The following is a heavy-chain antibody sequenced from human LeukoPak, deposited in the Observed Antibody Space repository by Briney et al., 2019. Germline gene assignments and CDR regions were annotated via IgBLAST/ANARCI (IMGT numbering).Heavy chain of an antibody. CDR1: GGSISSSSYY. J-gene: IGHJ2*01. CDR2: TYYSGST. CDR3: ARPAAATLTYWYFDL. Sequence: SSETLSLTCTVSGGSISSSSYYWGWIRQPPGKGLEWIGGTYYSGSTYYNPSLKSRVTISVDTSKNQFSLKLSSVTAADTAVYYCARPAAATLTYWYFDLWGRGTLVTVSS. V-gene: IGHV4-39*01. D-gene: IGHD2-15*01.